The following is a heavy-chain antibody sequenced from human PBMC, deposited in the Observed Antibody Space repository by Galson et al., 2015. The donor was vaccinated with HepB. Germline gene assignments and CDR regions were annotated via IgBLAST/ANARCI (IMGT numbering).Heavy chain of an antibody. D-gene: IGHD1-26*01. Sequence: SLRLSCAASGFTFSSYAMHWVRQAPGKGLEWVAVISYDGSNKYYADSVKGRFTISRDNSKNTLYLQMNSLRAEDTAVYYCARDREGEWELLFDYWGQGTLVTVSS. V-gene: IGHV3-30-3*01. CDR1: GFTFSSYA. CDR2: ISYDGSNK. J-gene: IGHJ4*02. CDR3: ARDREGEWELLFDY.